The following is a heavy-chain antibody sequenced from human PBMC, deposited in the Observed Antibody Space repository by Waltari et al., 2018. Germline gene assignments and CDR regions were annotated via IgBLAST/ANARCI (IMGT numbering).Heavy chain of an antibody. D-gene: IGHD3-10*01. J-gene: IGHJ4*02. CDR2: ITTDGSGA. Sequence: ELQLVESGGGLVHPGGSLRLCCAASGLTFCVHWMHWYRQAPGKGLVWVSRITTDGSGASYADSVKGRFTISRDNAKNTLYLQMNSRRVEDTAVYFCARDLVLGSGSNDYWGLGTLVTVSS. V-gene: IGHV3-74*01. CDR3: ARDLVLGSGSNDY. CDR1: GLTFCVHW.